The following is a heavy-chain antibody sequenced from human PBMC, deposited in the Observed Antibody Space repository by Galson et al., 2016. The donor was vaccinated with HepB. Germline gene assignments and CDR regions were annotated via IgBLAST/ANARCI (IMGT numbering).Heavy chain of an antibody. CDR3: LNTRNSGPLAYFDY. CDR2: IYWDDDE. J-gene: IGHJ4*02. Sequence: PALVKPTQTLTLTCTFSGFSLNTGGVGVGWVRQPPGKALEWLVLIYWDDDEHYNPSLKSRLTITKDISKNQVVVKMTNMDPVATATYYCLNTRNSGPLAYFDYWGQGTLVTVSP. CDR1: GFSLNTGGVG. D-gene: IGHD3-10*01. V-gene: IGHV2-5*02.